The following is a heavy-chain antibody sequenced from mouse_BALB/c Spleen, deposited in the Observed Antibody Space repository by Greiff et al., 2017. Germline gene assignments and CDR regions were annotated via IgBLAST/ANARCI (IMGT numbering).Heavy chain of an antibody. CDR2: IWAGGST. CDR3: ARDRAARATDYYAMDY. V-gene: IGHV2-9*02. D-gene: IGHD3-1*01. CDR1: GFSLTSYG. Sequence: VQVVESGPGLVAPSQSLSITCTVSGFSLTSYGVHWVRQPPGKGLEWLGVIWAGGSTNYNSALMSRLSISKDNSKSQVFLKMNSLQTDDTAMYYCARDRAARATDYYAMDYWGQGTSVTVSS. J-gene: IGHJ4*01.